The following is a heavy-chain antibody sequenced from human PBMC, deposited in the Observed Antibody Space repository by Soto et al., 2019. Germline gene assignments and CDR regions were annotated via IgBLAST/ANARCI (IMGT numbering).Heavy chain of an antibody. CDR2: LSFDGTAE. J-gene: IGHJ4*02. CDR1: GFIFRDYL. D-gene: IGHD2-21*02. V-gene: IGHV3-30*03. CDR3: ARVATRLQSMEVLEY. Sequence: QVQLVESGGGVVQPGTSLRLSCKASGFIFRDYLIHWVRQAPGKGLEWLAVLSFDGTAEYYADSTRGRFTISRGIPKSTTYLVINNVRREDTAMYYCARVATRLQSMEVLEYWGQGTLVTVPS.